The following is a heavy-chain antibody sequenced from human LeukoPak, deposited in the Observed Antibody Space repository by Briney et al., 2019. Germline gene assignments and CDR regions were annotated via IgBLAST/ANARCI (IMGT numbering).Heavy chain of an antibody. CDR2: MYESGIT. CDR1: GGSFSPYK. CDR3: ARLRYYDFWSGYYPDV. V-gene: IGHV4-59*12. J-gene: IGHJ6*02. D-gene: IGHD3-3*01. Sequence: PSETLSLTCTVSGGSFSPYKWAWIRQPPGKGLEYIAFMYESGITNYNPSLKSRVTISLDTSKNQFSLKLSSVTAADTAVYYCARLRYYDFWSGYYPDVWGQGTTVTVSS.